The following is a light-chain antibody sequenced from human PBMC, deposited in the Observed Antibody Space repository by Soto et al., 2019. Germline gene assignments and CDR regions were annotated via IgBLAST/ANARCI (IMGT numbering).Light chain of an antibody. CDR1: SSNIGAGYD. CDR3: QSYDSSLRGV. Sequence: QSLLTQPPSVSGAPGQRVTISCTGSSSNIGAGYDVHWYQQLPGTAPKLLIYGNSNRPSGVPDRFSGSKSGTSASLAITGLQAEDEADYYGQSYDSSLRGVVGNGTKVTVL. CDR2: GNS. J-gene: IGLJ1*01. V-gene: IGLV1-40*01.